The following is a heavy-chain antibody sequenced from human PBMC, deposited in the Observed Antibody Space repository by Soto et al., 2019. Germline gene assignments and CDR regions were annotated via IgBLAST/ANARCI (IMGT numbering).Heavy chain of an antibody. J-gene: IGHJ6*02. CDR3: ARDIRSYSGYDYGYYYGMDV. Sequence: SETLSLTCTVSGGAISSGDYYWSWIRQAPGKGLEWIGYTYYSGNTYYNPSLKSRLTISMDSSKNQFSLHLSSVTAADTAVYYCARDIRSYSGYDYGYYYGMDVWGQGTTVTVSS. D-gene: IGHD5-12*01. V-gene: IGHV4-30-4*02. CDR1: GGAISSGDYY. CDR2: TYYSGNT.